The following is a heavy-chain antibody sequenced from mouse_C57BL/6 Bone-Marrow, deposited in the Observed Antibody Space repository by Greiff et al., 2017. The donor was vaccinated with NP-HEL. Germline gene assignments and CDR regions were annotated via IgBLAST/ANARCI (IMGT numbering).Heavy chain of an antibody. D-gene: IGHD2-12*01. CDR3: TTSLYTCAY. Sequence: VQLKESGAELVRPGASVKLSCTASGFNIKDDYMHWVKQRPEQGLEWIGWIDPENGDTEYASKFQGKATITADTSSNTAYLQLSSLTSEDTAVYYCTTSLYTCAYWGQGTLVTVSA. CDR1: GFNIKDDY. V-gene: IGHV14-4*01. J-gene: IGHJ3*01. CDR2: IDPENGDT.